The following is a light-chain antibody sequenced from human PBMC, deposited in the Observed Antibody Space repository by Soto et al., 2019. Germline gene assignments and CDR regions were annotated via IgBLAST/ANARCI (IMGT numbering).Light chain of an antibody. CDR1: NIGSKN. Sequence: SYELTQPLSVSVALGQTARITCGGNNIGSKNVHWYQQKAGQAPVLVIYRDSNRPSGIPERFSGSKSGNTATLTISRAQAGDEADYYCQVWDSSGVVFGGGTKLTVL. J-gene: IGLJ3*02. CDR3: QVWDSSGVV. V-gene: IGLV3-9*01. CDR2: RDS.